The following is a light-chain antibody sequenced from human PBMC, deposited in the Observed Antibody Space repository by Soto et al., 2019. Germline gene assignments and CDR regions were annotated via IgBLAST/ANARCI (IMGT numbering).Light chain of an antibody. Sequence: DIQVTQSPSSLSASLGDRVSITCRASRDISNYLAWYQQKPGQVPRLLISGASTLHSGVPSRFSGSGSGTDVTLTITSLQPDDIATYFCQTYDTAPLTFGGGTKVEI. V-gene: IGKV1-27*01. CDR2: GAS. CDR3: QTYDTAPLT. J-gene: IGKJ4*01. CDR1: RDISNY.